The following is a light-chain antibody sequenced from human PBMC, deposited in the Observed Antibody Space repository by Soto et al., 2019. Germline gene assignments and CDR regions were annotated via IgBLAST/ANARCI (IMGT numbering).Light chain of an antibody. Sequence: DIQMTQSPSTLSASVGDRVTITCRASQSISSWLAWYQQKPGKAPKLLIYKASSLESGVPSRFSGSGSGTEFTLTISSLQPDDFATYDCQQYTSYPYTFGQGTKLEIK. CDR3: QQYTSYPYT. CDR1: QSISSW. V-gene: IGKV1-5*03. CDR2: KAS. J-gene: IGKJ2*01.